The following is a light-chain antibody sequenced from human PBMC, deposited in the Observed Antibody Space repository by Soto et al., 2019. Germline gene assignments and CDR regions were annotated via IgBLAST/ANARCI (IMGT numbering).Light chain of an antibody. V-gene: IGLV2-14*03. CDR2: DVS. CDR3: KLYTSNSPGYV. CDR1: SSDIGQYKY. Sequence: QSVLTQPAAVSGSPGQSITISCTGTSSDIGQYKYVSWYQQHPGKAPKLIIYDVSNRPSGVSDRFSGSKSGNTASLTISGLQAEDEADYYCKLYTSNSPGYVFGNGTKVTVL. J-gene: IGLJ1*01.